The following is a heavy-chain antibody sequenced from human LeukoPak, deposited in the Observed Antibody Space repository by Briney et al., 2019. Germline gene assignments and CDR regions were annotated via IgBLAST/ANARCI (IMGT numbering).Heavy chain of an antibody. CDR2: INHSGST. CDR1: GGSFSGYY. V-gene: IGHV4-34*01. Sequence: SETLSLTCAVYGGSFSGYYWSWIRQPPGKGLEWIGEINHSGSTNYNPSLKSRVTISADTSKNQFSLKLSSVTAADTAVYYCARGPLINPLDYWGQGTLVTVSS. J-gene: IGHJ4*02. CDR3: ARGPLINPLDY.